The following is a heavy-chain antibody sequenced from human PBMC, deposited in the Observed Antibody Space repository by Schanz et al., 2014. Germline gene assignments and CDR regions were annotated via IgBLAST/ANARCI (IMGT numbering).Heavy chain of an antibody. V-gene: IGHV3-33*01. Sequence: QVQLVESGGGVVQPGRSLRLSCSASGFTLSSYGMHWVRQAPGKGPEWVALVWSDGNTKYYVDSVKGRFTISRDNSMNTLHLQMDGLRVEDTAVYYCARDAVAMVPEYFMDVWGKGTPVTVSS. CDR1: GFTLSSYG. CDR2: VWSDGNTK. J-gene: IGHJ6*03. CDR3: ARDAVAMVPEYFMDV. D-gene: IGHD5-18*01.